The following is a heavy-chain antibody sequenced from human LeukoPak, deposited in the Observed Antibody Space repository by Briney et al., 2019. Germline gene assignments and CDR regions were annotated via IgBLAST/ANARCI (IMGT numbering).Heavy chain of an antibody. D-gene: IGHD5-24*01. CDR1: GFTFSSYA. Sequence: PGGSLRLSCAASGFTFSSYAMSWVRQAPGKGLEWVAAISGSGGSTYYADSVKGRFTISRDNSKNTLYLQMNSLRGEETAVYYCAKAGGDGYNYFDYWGQGTLVTVSS. V-gene: IGHV3-23*01. CDR3: AKAGGDGYNYFDY. J-gene: IGHJ4*02. CDR2: ISGSGGST.